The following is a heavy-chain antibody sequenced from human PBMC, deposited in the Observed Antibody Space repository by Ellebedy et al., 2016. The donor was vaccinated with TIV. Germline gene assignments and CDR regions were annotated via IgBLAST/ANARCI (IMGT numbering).Heavy chain of an antibody. Sequence: GESLKISCAASGFTVGNNYMSWVRQAPGKGLEWVSLIYSRGDTAYADSVKGRFTISRDSSKNTLYLQMNSLRAEDTAVYYCASDLDHWGQGTLVTVSS. V-gene: IGHV3-53*01. CDR3: ASDLDH. CDR1: GFTVGNNY. CDR2: IYSRGDT. J-gene: IGHJ4*02.